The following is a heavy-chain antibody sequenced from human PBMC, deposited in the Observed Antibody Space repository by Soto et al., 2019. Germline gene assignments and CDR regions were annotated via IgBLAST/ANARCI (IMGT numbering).Heavy chain of an antibody. CDR2: INPSGGST. Sequence: QVQLVQSGAEVKKPGASVKVSCKASGYTFTSYYMHWVRQAPGQGLEWMGIINPSGGSTSYAQKFQGRVTMTRDTSTSTVYMELSSLRSEDTAVYYCARDRGDCTNGVCPNDYGDTNWFDPWGQGTLVTVSS. V-gene: IGHV1-46*01. J-gene: IGHJ5*02. CDR3: ARDRGDCTNGVCPNDYGDTNWFDP. CDR1: GYTFTSYY. D-gene: IGHD2-8*01.